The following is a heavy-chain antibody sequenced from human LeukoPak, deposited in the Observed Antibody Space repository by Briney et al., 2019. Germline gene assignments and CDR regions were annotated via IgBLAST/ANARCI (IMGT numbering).Heavy chain of an antibody. CDR2: ISGGGSGT. Sequence: GGSLRLSCAASGFTFSSYAMSWVRQAPGKGLEWVSAISGGGSGTYYADSVKGRFTLSRDNSKNTLYLQMNSLRAEDTAVYYCAKKLSAFGTFDYWRQGTLVTVSS. V-gene: IGHV3-23*01. D-gene: IGHD3/OR15-3a*01. CDR3: AKKLSAFGTFDY. J-gene: IGHJ4*02. CDR1: GFTFSSYA.